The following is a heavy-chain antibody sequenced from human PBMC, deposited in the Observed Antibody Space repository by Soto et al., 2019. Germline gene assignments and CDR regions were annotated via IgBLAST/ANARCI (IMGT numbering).Heavy chain of an antibody. J-gene: IGHJ6*02. CDR3: ARRDDYSNYAYGMDV. D-gene: IGHD4-4*01. V-gene: IGHV1-8*01. CDR2: MNPNSGNT. Sequence: ASVKVSCKASGYTFTSYDINLVRQATGQGLEWMGWMNPNSGNTGYAQKFQGRVTMTRNTSISTAYMELSSLRSEDTAVYYCARRDDYSNYAYGMDVWGQGTTVTVSS. CDR1: GYTFTSYD.